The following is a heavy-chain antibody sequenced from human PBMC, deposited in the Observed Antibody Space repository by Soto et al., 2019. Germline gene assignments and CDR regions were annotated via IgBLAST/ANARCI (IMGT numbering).Heavy chain of an antibody. V-gene: IGHV4-39*01. CDR3: ARLAGGSSWYGPLDY. CDR2: IYYSGST. J-gene: IGHJ4*02. Sequence: SETLSLTCTVSGGSTSSSSYYWGWIRQPPGKGLEWIGSIYYSGSTYYNPSLKSRVTISVDTSKNQFSLKLSSVTAADTALYYCARLAGGSSWYGPLDYWGQGTLVTVSS. CDR1: GGSTSSSSYY. D-gene: IGHD6-13*01.